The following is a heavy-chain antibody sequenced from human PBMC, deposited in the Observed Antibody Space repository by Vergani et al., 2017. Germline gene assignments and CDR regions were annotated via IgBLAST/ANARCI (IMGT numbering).Heavy chain of an antibody. V-gene: IGHV4-39*01. Sequence: QLQLQESGPGLVKPSATLSLTCSVSGASIRSSNYYWGWIRQPPGKGLEWIASIYYSGSTYYIPSLKSRVTISVDTSKNQFSLKLSSVTAADTAVYFCARHSTVEWLVKLGWIDPWGQGILVPVSS. J-gene: IGHJ5*02. CDR2: IYYSGST. CDR1: GASIRSSNYY. CDR3: ARHSTVEWLVKLGWIDP. D-gene: IGHD6-19*01.